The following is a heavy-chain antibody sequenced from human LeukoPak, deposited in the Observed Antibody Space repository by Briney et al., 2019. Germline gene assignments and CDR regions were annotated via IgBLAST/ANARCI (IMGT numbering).Heavy chain of an antibody. D-gene: IGHD2-15*01. CDR2: INPDGSDT. J-gene: IGHJ6*02. V-gene: IGHV3-74*01. CDR3: ARVRNGYSSGLDV. CDR1: KFTFGSFW. Sequence: PGGSLRLSCSASKFTFGSFWMNWVRLVPAKGLLWVSRINPDGSDTEYADSVKGRFTVSRDNARNTLYLEMRSLSVQDSGLYYCARVRNGYSSGLDVWGPGTWVTVSS.